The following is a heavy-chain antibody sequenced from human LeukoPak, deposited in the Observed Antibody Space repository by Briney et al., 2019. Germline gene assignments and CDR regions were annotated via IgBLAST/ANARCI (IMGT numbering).Heavy chain of an antibody. CDR3: AKRKGRGIAAAGTFDY. D-gene: IGHD6-13*01. V-gene: IGHV3-23*01. CDR1: GFTFSSYA. CDR2: IGGSGGST. J-gene: IGHJ4*02. Sequence: GGSLRLSCAASGFTFSSYAMSWVRQAPGKGLEWVSAIGGSGGSTYYADSVKGRFTISRDNSKNTLYLQMNSLRAEDTAVYYCAKRKGRGIAAAGTFDYWGQGTLATVSS.